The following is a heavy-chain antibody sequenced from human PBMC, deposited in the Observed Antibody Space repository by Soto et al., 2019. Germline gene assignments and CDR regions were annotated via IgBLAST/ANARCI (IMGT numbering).Heavy chain of an antibody. V-gene: IGHV4-30-2*01. Sequence: QLQLQESGSGLVRPSQTLSLTCAVSGGSISSGGYSWNWIRQPPGKGLEWIGYIYHSGSTLYNPSLTSRVAISVDKSTNQFSRKLTSVTAAETAVYYCARNQLEGNWFDPWGQGTLVTVSS. CDR3: ARNQLEGNWFDP. D-gene: IGHD1-1*01. CDR2: IYHSGST. CDR1: GGSISSGGYS. J-gene: IGHJ5*02.